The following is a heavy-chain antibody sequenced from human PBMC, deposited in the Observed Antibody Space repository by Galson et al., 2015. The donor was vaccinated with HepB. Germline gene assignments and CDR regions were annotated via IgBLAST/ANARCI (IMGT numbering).Heavy chain of an antibody. V-gene: IGHV3-23*01. CDR1: GFTFSSYD. J-gene: IGHJ2*01. D-gene: IGHD3-3*01. Sequence: LRLSCAVSGFTFSSYDMSWVRQAPGKGLEWVSTISDSGGSTDYADSVKGRFTISRDNSKNTLYLQMNSQRAEDTAVYYCAKGGGSGYYYWYFDLWGRGTLVTVSS. CDR2: ISDSGGST. CDR3: AKGGGSGYYYWYFDL.